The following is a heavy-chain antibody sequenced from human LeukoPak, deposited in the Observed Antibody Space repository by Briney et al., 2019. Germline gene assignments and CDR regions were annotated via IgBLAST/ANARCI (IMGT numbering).Heavy chain of an antibody. J-gene: IGHJ4*02. Sequence: GGSLSLSCAASGFILSDYYMSWIRQAPGKGLEWVSYISSSGSTIDYADSVKGRFTISRDNAKNSLYLQMSSLRAEDTAVYYCARRRDFFDYWGQGTLVTVSS. CDR1: GFILSDYY. CDR2: ISSSGSTI. CDR3: ARRRDFFDY. V-gene: IGHV3-11*01.